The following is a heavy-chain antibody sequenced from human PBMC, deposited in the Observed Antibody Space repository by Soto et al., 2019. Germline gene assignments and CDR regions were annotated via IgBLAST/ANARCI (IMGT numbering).Heavy chain of an antibody. V-gene: IGHV1-69*01. CDR3: AAELGFGKLSVV. D-gene: IGHD3-10*01. CDR1: GDTFKNCV. J-gene: IGHJ6*02. CDR2: IIPLFGTT. Sequence: QVQVVQSGVEVRRPGSSVKVSCKASGDTFKNCVISWVRQAPGQGLEWMGGIIPLFGTTDFAQRFQGRLTSTTDESTTTAYMELSRLRSDDTATYYCAAELGFGKLSVVWGQGTKVIVSS.